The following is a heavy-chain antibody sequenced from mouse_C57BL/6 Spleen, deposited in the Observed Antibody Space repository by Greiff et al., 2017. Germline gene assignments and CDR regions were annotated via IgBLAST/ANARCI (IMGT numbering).Heavy chain of an antibody. CDR1: DSAVFPIAY. D-gene: IGHD1-1*01. Sequence: QVQLQQSGSELRSPGSSVKLSCKDFDSAVFPIAYMSWVRQKPGHGFEWIGGILPSIGRTIYGEKFEDKATLDADTLSNTAYLELNSLTSEDSAIYYCARNYYGSSSEWYFDVWGTGTTVTVSA. V-gene: IGHV15-2*01. CDR2: ILPSIGRT. J-gene: IGHJ1*03. CDR3: ARNYYGSSSEWYFDV.